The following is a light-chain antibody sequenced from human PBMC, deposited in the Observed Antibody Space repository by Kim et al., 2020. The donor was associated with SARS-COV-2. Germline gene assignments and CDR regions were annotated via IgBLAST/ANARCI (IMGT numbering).Light chain of an antibody. CDR2: GAS. J-gene: IGKJ2*01. CDR1: QSVSSNL. Sequence: EIVLTQSPGTLSLSPGERATLPCRASQSVSSNLLAWYQQKPGQAPRLLIYGASSRATGIADRFSGSGSGTDFTLIISRLEPEDFAVYYCQQYGTSRTFGRGTKLEIK. V-gene: IGKV3-20*01. CDR3: QQYGTSRT.